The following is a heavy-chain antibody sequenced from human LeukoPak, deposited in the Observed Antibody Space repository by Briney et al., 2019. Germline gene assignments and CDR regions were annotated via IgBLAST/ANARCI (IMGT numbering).Heavy chain of an antibody. V-gene: IGHV3-21*01. CDR2: ISSSSSYI. CDR3: ARDRRSYYDSSGYYHYYMDV. D-gene: IGHD3-22*01. Sequence: GGSLRLSCAASGFTFSSYEMNWVRQAPGKGLEWVSSISSSSSYIYYADSVKGRFTISRDNAKNSLYLQMNSLRAEDTAVYYCARDRRSYYDSSGYYHYYMDVWGKGTTVTVSS. J-gene: IGHJ6*03. CDR1: GFTFSSYE.